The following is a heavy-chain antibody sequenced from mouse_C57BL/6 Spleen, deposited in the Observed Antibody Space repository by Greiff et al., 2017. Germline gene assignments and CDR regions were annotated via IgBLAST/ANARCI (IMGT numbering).Heavy chain of an antibody. CDR2: INYDGSST. D-gene: IGHD1-1*01. V-gene: IGHV5-16*01. Sequence: EVKLVESEGGLVQPGSSMKLSCTASGFTFSDYYMAWVRQVPEKGLEWVSNINYDGSSTYYLDSLKSRFIISRDTAKNILYLQMSSLKSEDTATYYCARVRYFGSIYYFDYWGQGTTLTVSS. CDR3: ARVRYFGSIYYFDY. CDR1: GFTFSDYY. J-gene: IGHJ2*01.